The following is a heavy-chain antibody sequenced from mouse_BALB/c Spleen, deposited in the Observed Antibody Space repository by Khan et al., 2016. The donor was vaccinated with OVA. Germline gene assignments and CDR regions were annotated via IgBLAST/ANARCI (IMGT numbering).Heavy chain of an antibody. CDR3: TRSGYGSFAY. Sequence: QVQLQQSGTELVKPGASVKLSCKASGYTFISYYMYWVKQRPGQGLEWIGEINPSNGDTNFNEKFKSKATLTVDKSSSTAYMQLSSLTSEDSAVYYCTRSGYGSFAYWGQGTLGTVSA. V-gene: IGHV1-53*01. D-gene: IGHD2-2*01. CDR1: GYTFISYY. CDR2: INPSNGDT. J-gene: IGHJ3*01.